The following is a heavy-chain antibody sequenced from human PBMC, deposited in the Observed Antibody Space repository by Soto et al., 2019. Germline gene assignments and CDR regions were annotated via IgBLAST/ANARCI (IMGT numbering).Heavy chain of an antibody. CDR2: FFSDAER. CDR3: ARVNADSSSHYCGMDA. V-gene: IGHV2-26*03. Sequence: QVTLKESGPAVVKPTETLTLTCTISGFSLTNGKMGVSWIRQAPGKALEWLAHFFSDAERSYSPSLQSRLTLAMDTSGTQVVLSMTDMDPVDTGTYFCARVNADSSSHYCGMDAWGQGTTVTVSS. D-gene: IGHD6-6*01. CDR1: GFSLTNGKMG. J-gene: IGHJ6*02.